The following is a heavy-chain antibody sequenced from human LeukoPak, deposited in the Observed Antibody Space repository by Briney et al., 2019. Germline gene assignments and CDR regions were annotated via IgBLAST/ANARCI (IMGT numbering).Heavy chain of an antibody. J-gene: IGHJ4*02. D-gene: IGHD5-24*01. V-gene: IGHV3-21*01. Sequence: GGSLRLSRAASGFTFSSYSMNWVRQAPGKGLEWVSSISSSSSYIYYADSVKGRLTISRDNAKNSLYLQMNSLRAEDTAVYYCARNLEMATYWGQGTLVTVSS. CDR3: ARNLEMATY. CDR1: GFTFSSYS. CDR2: ISSSSSYI.